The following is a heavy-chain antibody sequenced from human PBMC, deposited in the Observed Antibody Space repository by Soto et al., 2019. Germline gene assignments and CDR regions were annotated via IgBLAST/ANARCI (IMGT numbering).Heavy chain of an antibody. CDR3: ARIAVGGAFDI. D-gene: IGHD6-19*01. CDR2: ISYDGSNK. J-gene: IGHJ3*02. CDR1: GFTFSSYA. Sequence: QSGGSLRLSCAASGFTFSSYAMHWVRQAPGKGLEWVAVISYDGSNKYYADSVKGRFTISRDNSKNTLYLQMNSLRAEDTAVYYCARIAVGGAFDIWGQGTMVTVSS. V-gene: IGHV3-30-3*01.